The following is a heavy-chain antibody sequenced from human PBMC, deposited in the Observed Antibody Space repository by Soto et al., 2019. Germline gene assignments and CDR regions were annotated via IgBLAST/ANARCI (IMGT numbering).Heavy chain of an antibody. J-gene: IGHJ5*02. CDR1: GFTFSSYA. Sequence: EVQLLESGGGLVQPGGSLRLSCAASGFTFSSYAMSWVRQAPGKGLEWVSAISGSGGSTYYADSVKGRFTISRDNSKNTMYLQMNSLRAEDTAVYYCAKLRVLWFAEGYNWFDPWCQGTLLTVSS. D-gene: IGHD3-10*01. CDR2: ISGSGGST. CDR3: AKLRVLWFAEGYNWFDP. V-gene: IGHV3-23*01.